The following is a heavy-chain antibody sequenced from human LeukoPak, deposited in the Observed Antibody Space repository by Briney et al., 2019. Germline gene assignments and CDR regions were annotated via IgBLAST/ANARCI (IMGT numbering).Heavy chain of an antibody. J-gene: IGHJ6*03. CDR2: IYYSGST. V-gene: IGHV4-59*08. CDR3: ARLPGTVSYYYMDV. D-gene: IGHD1-1*01. CDR1: GGSISSYY. Sequence: SETLSLTCTVSGGSISSYYWSWIRQPPGKGLEWIGYIYYSGSTNYNPSLKSRVTISVDTSKNQFSLKLSSVTAADTAVYYCARLPGTVSYYYMDVWGKGTPVTVSS.